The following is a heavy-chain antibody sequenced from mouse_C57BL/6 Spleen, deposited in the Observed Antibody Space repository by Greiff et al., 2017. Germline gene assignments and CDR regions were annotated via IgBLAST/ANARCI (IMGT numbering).Heavy chain of an antibody. CDR2: IHPNSGST. J-gene: IGHJ3*01. CDR1: GYTFTSYW. Sequence: QVQLQQPGAELVKPGASVKLSCKASGYTFTSYWMHWVKQRPGQGLEWIGMIHPNSGSTNYNEKFKSKATLTVDKSSSTAYMQLSSLTSEDSAVYYCARSAYYSNYVAYWGQGTLVTVSA. V-gene: IGHV1-64*01. CDR3: ARSAYYSNYVAY. D-gene: IGHD2-5*01.